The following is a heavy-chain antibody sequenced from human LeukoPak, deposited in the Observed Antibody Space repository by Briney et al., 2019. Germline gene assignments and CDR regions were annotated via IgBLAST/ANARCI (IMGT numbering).Heavy chain of an antibody. CDR3: ATAFYFDSSGPYGYFDL. CDR1: GFTFTTYA. V-gene: IGHV3-23*01. J-gene: IGHJ2*01. CDR2: ISGSGGST. D-gene: IGHD3-22*01. Sequence: GGSLRLSCAASGFTFTTYAMNWVRQAPGKGLEWVSVISGSGGSTYYADSVKGRFTISRDNSKNTLYLEVNSLRAEDTAVYYCATAFYFDSSGPYGYFDLWGRGTLVTVSS.